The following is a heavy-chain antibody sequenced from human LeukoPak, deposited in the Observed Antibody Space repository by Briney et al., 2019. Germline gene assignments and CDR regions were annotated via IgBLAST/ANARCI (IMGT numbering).Heavy chain of an antibody. V-gene: IGHV3-49*04. Sequence: GGSLRLSCAASGFTFSSYAMSWVRQAPGKGLEWVGFIRSKAYGGTTEYAASVKGRFTISRDDSKSIAYLQMNSLKTEDTAVYYCTSYYDILTGYYNFDYWGQGTLVTVSS. J-gene: IGHJ4*02. CDR1: GFTFSSYA. CDR2: IRSKAYGGTT. CDR3: TSYYDILTGYYNFDY. D-gene: IGHD3-9*01.